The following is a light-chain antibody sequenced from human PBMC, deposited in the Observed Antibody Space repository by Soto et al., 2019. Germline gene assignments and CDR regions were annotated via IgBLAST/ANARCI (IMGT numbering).Light chain of an antibody. Sequence: QSVLTQPASVSGSPGQLITISCPGTSSDVGGYNYVSWYQQHPGKAPQIMIFDVSNRPPGVSNRLSGSKSGNTVSLTISGVQAVDEAEYYCSTYASSGTLYFFGTGTKVTVL. V-gene: IGLV2-14*01. CDR1: SSDVGGYNY. CDR3: STYASSGTLYF. J-gene: IGLJ1*01. CDR2: DVS.